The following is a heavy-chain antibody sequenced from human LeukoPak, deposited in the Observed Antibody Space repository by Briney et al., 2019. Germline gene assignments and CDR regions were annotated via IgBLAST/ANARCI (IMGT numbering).Heavy chain of an antibody. V-gene: IGHV4-38-2*01. CDR1: GYSISSGYY. CDR2: IYHSGST. D-gene: IGHD3-9*01. CDR3: ARGYYDILTGYSGYYFDC. J-gene: IGHJ4*01. Sequence: PSETLSLTCAVSGYSISSGYYWGWIRQPPGKGLEWIGSIYHSGSTYYNPSLRSRVTISVDTSKNQFSLKLSSVAAADTAVYYCARGYYDILTGYSGYYFDCWGHRTLVS.